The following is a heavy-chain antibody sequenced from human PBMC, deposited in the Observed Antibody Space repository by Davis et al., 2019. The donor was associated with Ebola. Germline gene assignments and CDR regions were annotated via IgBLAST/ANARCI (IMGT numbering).Heavy chain of an antibody. V-gene: IGHV3-30*02. J-gene: IGHJ4*02. CDR1: GFTFSTYG. CDR2: IRYDGTDK. Sequence: PGGSLRLSCAASGFTFSTYGMHWVRQAPGKGLEWVSFIRYDGTDKYNADSVRGRFTVSRDNSKNSLYLQMNSLRSEDTAFYYCASHTSGLNYWGQGTLVTVSS. D-gene: IGHD6-19*01. CDR3: ASHTSGLNY.